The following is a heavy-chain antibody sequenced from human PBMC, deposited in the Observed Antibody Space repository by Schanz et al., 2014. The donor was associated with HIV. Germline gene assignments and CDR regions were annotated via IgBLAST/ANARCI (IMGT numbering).Heavy chain of an antibody. CDR1: GFTFSNYA. D-gene: IGHD6-13*01. CDR2: IWYDGSNK. J-gene: IGHJ5*02. V-gene: IGHV3-33*08. CDR3: AREYYSRNWNWFDP. Sequence: QVQLVESGGGVVQPGKSLRLSCAVSGFTFSNYAMHWVRQAPGKGLEWVAVIWYDGSNKYYADSVKGRFTISGDNSKNTLYLQMNSLRAEDTAVYFCAREYYSRNWNWFDPWGQGTLVTVSS.